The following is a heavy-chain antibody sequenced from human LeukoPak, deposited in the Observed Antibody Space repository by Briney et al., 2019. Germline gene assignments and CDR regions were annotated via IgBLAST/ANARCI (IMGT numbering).Heavy chain of an antibody. V-gene: IGHV3-7*01. CDR3: ARDEIYYDILTGYRHFDY. CDR2: IKQDGSEK. Sequence: GGSRRLSCAASGFTFDDSGMSWVRQAPGKGLEWVANIKQDGSEKKYLDSVKGRFTISRDNAKNSMYLQMNSLRAEDTAVYYCARDEIYYDILTGYRHFDYWGQGTLVTVFS. D-gene: IGHD3-9*01. J-gene: IGHJ4*02. CDR1: GFTFDDSG.